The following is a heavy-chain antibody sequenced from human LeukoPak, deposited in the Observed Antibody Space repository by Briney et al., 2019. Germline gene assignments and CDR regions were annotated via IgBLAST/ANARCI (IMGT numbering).Heavy chain of an antibody. V-gene: IGHV4-34*01. CDR3: ARDAARSYGSSY. J-gene: IGHJ4*02. D-gene: IGHD5-18*01. CDR2: INHSGST. Sequence: SETLSLTCAVYGGSFSGYYWSWIRQPPGKGLEWIGEINHSGSTNYNPSLKSRVTISVDTSKNQFSLKLSSVTAADTAVYYCARDAARSYGSSYWGQGTLVTVSS. CDR1: GGSFSGYY.